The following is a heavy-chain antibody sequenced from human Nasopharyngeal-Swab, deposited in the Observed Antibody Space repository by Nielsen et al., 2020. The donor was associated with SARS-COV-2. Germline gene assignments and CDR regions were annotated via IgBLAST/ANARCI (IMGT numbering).Heavy chain of an antibody. Sequence: GESLKISCAASGFTFSSYGMHWVRQAPGKGLEWVAVISYDGSNKYYADSVKGRFTISRDNSKNTLYLQMNSLRAEDTAVYYCAKDFGFWSGYDEFDYWGQGTLVTVSS. V-gene: IGHV3-30*18. CDR2: ISYDGSNK. J-gene: IGHJ4*01. D-gene: IGHD3-3*01. CDR3: AKDFGFWSGYDEFDY. CDR1: GFTFSSYG.